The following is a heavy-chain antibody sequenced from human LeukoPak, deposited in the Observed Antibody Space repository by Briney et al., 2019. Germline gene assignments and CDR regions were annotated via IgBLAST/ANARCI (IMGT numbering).Heavy chain of an antibody. CDR1: GFTFSTYI. Sequence: GGSLRLSCAASGFTFSTYIMNCVRQAPAKGLEWVSSISSSSSFIYYEDSVKGRFTISRDKAKNSVYLQMNSLRAEDTAVYYCARDSPLSFDIWGQGTMVTVSS. J-gene: IGHJ3*02. V-gene: IGHV3-21*01. CDR2: ISSSSSFI. CDR3: ARDSPLSFDI.